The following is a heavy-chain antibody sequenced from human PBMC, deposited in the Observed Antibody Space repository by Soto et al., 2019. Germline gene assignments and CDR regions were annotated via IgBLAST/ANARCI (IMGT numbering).Heavy chain of an antibody. CDR1: GGSFSGYY. V-gene: IGHV4-34*01. Sequence: QVQLQQWGAGLLKPSETLSLTCAVYGGSFSGYYWSWIRQPPGKGLEWIGEINHSGSTNYNPSLKSRVTISVDTSKNQFSLKLSSVTAADTAVYYCAGQYSSSWYGFDYWGQGTLVTVSS. J-gene: IGHJ4*02. D-gene: IGHD6-13*01. CDR3: AGQYSSSWYGFDY. CDR2: INHSGST.